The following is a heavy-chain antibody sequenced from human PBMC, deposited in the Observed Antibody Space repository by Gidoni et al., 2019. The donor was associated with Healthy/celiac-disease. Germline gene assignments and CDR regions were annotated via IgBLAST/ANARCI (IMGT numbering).Heavy chain of an antibody. J-gene: IGHJ4*02. Sequence: EVQMVESGGGLVKPGGSLRLSCAASGFTFSSYRMNLVRQAPWKGLDWVSSISSSSSYIYYADSVKGRFTISRDNAKNSLYLQMNSLRAEDTAVYYCASPYGDFVYWGQGTLVTVSS. CDR1: GFTFSSYR. CDR3: ASPYGDFVY. D-gene: IGHD4-17*01. CDR2: ISSSSSYI. V-gene: IGHV3-21*01.